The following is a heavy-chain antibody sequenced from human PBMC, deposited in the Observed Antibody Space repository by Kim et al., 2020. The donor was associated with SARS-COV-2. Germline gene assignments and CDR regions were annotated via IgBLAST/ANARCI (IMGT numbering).Heavy chain of an antibody. CDR1: GYIFIDYF. CDR3: AAARIFGHSLDI. V-gene: IGHV1-2*02. D-gene: IGHD5-12*01. CDR2: IDPKYGGI. Sequence: ASVKVSCKASGYIFIDYFIHWVRQAPGQGLEWMTWIDPKYGGIKYASKFQGRVTVSRDTSISTAYMELSGLMSDDTAVYYCAAARIFGHSLDIWGQGTLVTVAS. J-gene: IGHJ3*02.